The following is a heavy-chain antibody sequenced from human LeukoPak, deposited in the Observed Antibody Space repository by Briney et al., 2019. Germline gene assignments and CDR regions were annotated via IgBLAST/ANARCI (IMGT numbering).Heavy chain of an antibody. CDR2: IYYSGST. CDR1: GGSISSYY. Sequence: SETLSLTRTVSGGSISSYYWSWIRQPPGKGLEWIGYIYYSGSTNYNPSLKSRVTISVDTSKNQFSLKLSSVTAADAAVYYCARESWESFDYWGQGTLVTVSS. V-gene: IGHV4-59*01. CDR3: ARESWESFDY. D-gene: IGHD1-26*01. J-gene: IGHJ4*02.